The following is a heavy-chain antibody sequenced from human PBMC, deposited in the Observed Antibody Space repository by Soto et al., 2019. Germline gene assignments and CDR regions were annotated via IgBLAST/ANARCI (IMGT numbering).Heavy chain of an antibody. CDR2: IVPLFGTT. D-gene: IGHD6-6*01. J-gene: IGHJ5*02. CDR1: GVTFTKIA. Sequence: GASVKVSCKASGVTFTKIAFAWVRQAPGQGLEWMGGIVPLFGTTSYAQRFQGRVTITADESTSTVYMDLSSLTSEDTAVYFCAREYGAIAARGWFDPWGQGTLVTVSS. V-gene: IGHV1-69*13. CDR3: AREYGAIAARGWFDP.